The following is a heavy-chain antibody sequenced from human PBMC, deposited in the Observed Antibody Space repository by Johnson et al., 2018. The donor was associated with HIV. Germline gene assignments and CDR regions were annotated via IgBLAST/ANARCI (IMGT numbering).Heavy chain of an antibody. CDR2: IKRKSDGGTT. J-gene: IGHJ3*02. Sequence: VQLVESGGGLVKPGGSLRLSCAASGFSFTNAWMSWVRQAPGKGLEWVGHIKRKSDGGTTDYAAPVKGRFTISRDDSKNMLYLQMKSLKTEDTAVYYCAREGRTVAAFTVGAFDIWGQGTMVTVSS. CDR1: GFSFTNAW. D-gene: IGHD6-19*01. CDR3: AREGRTVAAFTVGAFDI. V-gene: IGHV3-15*01.